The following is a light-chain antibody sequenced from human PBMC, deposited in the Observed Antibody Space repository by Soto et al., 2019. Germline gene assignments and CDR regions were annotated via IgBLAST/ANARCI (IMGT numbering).Light chain of an antibody. CDR3: RHYNLPIT. V-gene: IGKV1-33*01. Sequence: DIQMTQSPSSLSSSVGDRVTITCRASQGISSYLNWYQQKPGKAPKLLIYDASNLETEVPSRFSGSGSGSDLTCTIPSQKPYDILEYDWRHYNLPITFGQGTRLEIK. CDR2: DAS. CDR1: QGISSY. J-gene: IGKJ5*01.